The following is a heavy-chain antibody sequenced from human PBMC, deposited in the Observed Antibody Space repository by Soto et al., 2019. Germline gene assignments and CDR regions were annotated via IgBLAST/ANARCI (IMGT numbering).Heavy chain of an antibody. Sequence: PGGSLRLSCAASGLTVSNAYMAWVRQAPGMGLEWVSVIYDNGTTYYADSVKGRFTISRDTSTNTLSLQMDSLRAEDTAVYYTERDWLGGYSFISYYFDYWGQGTLVTISS. CDR1: GLTVSNAY. V-gene: IGHV3-53*01. CDR2: IYDNGTT. J-gene: IGHJ4*02. D-gene: IGHD5-18*01. CDR3: ERDWLGGYSFISYYFDY.